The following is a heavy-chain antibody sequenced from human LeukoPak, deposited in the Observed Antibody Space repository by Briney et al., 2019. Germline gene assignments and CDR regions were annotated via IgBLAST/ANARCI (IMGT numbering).Heavy chain of an antibody. J-gene: IGHJ4*02. D-gene: IGHD6-13*01. V-gene: IGHV1-69*13. Sequence: GASVKVSCKASGGTFSSYAISWVRQAPGQGLEWMGGIIPIFGTANYAQKFQGRVTITADESTSTAYMELSSLRSEDTAVYYCARSSLYSSSWYEPPSLGEDYWGQGTLVTVSS. CDR2: IIPIFGTA. CDR1: GGTFSSYA. CDR3: ARSSLYSSSWYEPPSLGEDY.